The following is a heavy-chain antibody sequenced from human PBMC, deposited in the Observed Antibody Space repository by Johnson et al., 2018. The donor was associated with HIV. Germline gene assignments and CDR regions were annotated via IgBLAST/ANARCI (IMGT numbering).Heavy chain of an antibody. V-gene: IGHV3-30*04. CDR1: GFTFSSYA. CDR2: IWYDGSNK. CDR3: AKGVTIFGVDIPDGFYM. J-gene: IGHJ3*02. D-gene: IGHD3-3*01. Sequence: QVQLVESGGGVVQPGRSLRLSCAASGFTFSSYAMHWVRQAPGKGLEWVAVIWYDGSNKYYADSVKGRFTISRDNSKNTLYLQLDNLRPEDTAVYYCAKGVTIFGVDIPDGFYMWGQGTMVTVSS.